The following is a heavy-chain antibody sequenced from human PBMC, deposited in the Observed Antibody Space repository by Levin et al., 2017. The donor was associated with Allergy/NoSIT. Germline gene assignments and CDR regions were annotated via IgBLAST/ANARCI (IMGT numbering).Heavy chain of an antibody. V-gene: IGHV3-23*01. D-gene: IGHD4-17*01. CDR3: ASPLNYGDYVKAFDI. Sequence: GESLKISCAASGFTFSSYVMSWVRQAPGKGLEWVSAISGSGGSTYYADSVKGRFTISRDNSKNTLYLQMNSLRAEDTAVYYCASPLNYGDYVKAFDIWGQGTMVTVSS. CDR2: ISGSGGST. J-gene: IGHJ3*02. CDR1: GFTFSSYV.